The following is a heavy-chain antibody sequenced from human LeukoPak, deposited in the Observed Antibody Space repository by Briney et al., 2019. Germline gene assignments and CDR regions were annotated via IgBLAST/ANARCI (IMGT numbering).Heavy chain of an antibody. CDR3: TRRRYYDPVGLDF. J-gene: IGHJ4*02. D-gene: IGHD3-22*01. CDR2: IYYTGST. V-gene: IGHV4-59*12. CDR1: GDSLSGYW. Sequence: SETLSLTCSVSGDSLSGYWWTWIRQPPGEGLEWIGIIYYTGSTDYNPSLKRRVTLSADTSKNQFSLKLTSVTAADTAVYYCTRRRYYDPVGLDFWCRGTLVTVSS.